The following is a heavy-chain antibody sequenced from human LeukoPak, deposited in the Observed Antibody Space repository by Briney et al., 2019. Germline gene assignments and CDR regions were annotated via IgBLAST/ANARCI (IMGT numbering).Heavy chain of an antibody. Sequence: PGGSLRLSCAASGFTFSSYWMHWVRQVPGKGLVWVSRINSGGSSTSHADSVKGRFTISRDNAKNTLYLQMNSLKTEDTAVYYCTAGPYSSSLFWGQGTLVTVSS. J-gene: IGHJ4*02. V-gene: IGHV3-74*01. D-gene: IGHD6-13*01. CDR2: INSGGSST. CDR1: GFTFSSYW. CDR3: TAGPYSSSLF.